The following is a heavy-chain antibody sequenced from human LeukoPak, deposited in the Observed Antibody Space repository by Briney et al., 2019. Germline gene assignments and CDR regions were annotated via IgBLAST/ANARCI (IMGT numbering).Heavy chain of an antibody. CDR1: GGSISSYY. Sequence: SETLSLTCTVSGGSISSYYWSWIRQPPGKGLEWIGYIYYSGSTNYNPSLKSRVTISVDTSKNQFSLKLSSVTAADTAVYYCAGYDYGDYVDYYYYMDVWGKGTTVTISS. CDR2: IYYSGST. V-gene: IGHV4-59*01. J-gene: IGHJ6*03. CDR3: AGYDYGDYVDYYYYMDV. D-gene: IGHD4-17*01.